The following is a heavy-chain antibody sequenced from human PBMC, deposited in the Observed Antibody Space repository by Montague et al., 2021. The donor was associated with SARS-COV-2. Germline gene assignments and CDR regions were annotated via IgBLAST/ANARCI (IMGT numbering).Heavy chain of an antibody. CDR3: ARDKYYDILTGYYNY. D-gene: IGHD3-9*01. Sequence: SLRLSCPASGFTFSSYRMNWVRQAPGKGLEWVSSISSSSSYIYYADSVKGRFTISRDNAKNSLYLQMNSLRAEDTAVYYCARDKYYDILTGYYNYWGQGTLVTVSS. V-gene: IGHV3-21*01. CDR2: ISSSSSYI. CDR1: GFTFSSYR. J-gene: IGHJ4*02.